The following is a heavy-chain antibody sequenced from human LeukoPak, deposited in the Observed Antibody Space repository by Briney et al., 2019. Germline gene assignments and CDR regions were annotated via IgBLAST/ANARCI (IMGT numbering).Heavy chain of an antibody. Sequence: SETLSLTCTVSGGSISGGDYYWSWIRQPPGKGLQYIGYIQYSGSTNYNPSLKSRVTISVDTSKNQFSLKLSSVTAADTAVYYCARYYDSSGYWSTPHFDYWGQGTLVTVSS. CDR3: ARYYDSSGYWSTPHFDY. CDR2: IQYSGST. CDR1: GGSISGGDYY. J-gene: IGHJ4*02. V-gene: IGHV4-61*08. D-gene: IGHD3-22*01.